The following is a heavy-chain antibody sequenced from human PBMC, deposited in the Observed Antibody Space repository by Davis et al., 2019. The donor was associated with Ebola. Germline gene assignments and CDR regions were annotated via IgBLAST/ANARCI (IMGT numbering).Heavy chain of an antibody. D-gene: IGHD6-19*01. J-gene: IGHJ6*04. CDR3: ARGGGQQWLVPMYYGMDV. CDR2: ISAYNGNT. CDR1: GYTFTSYG. V-gene: IGHV1-18*01. Sequence: ASVKVSCKASGYTFTSYGISWARQAPGQGLEWMGWISAYNGNTNYAQKLQGRVTMTTDTSTSTAYMELRSLRSDDTAVYYCARGGGQQWLVPMYYGMDVWGKGTTVTVSS.